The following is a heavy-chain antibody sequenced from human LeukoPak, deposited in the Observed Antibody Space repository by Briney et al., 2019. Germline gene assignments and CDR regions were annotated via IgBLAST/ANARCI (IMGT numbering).Heavy chain of an antibody. D-gene: IGHD4-11*01. CDR2: INSDGSST. CDR3: ATTLRTRGTWYFDL. Sequence: PGGSLRLSCAASGFTFSSYWMHWVRQAPGKGLVWVSRINSDGSSTSYADSVKGRFTISRDNAKNTLYLQMNSLRAEDTAVYYCATTLRTRGTWYFDLWGRGTLVTVSS. CDR1: GFTFSSYW. V-gene: IGHV3-74*01. J-gene: IGHJ2*01.